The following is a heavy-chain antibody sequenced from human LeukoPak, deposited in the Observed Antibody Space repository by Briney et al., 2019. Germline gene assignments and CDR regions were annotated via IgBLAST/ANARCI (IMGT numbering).Heavy chain of an antibody. CDR2: INPNSGGT. CDR3: ARECVVATFQTVFDY. D-gene: IGHD5-12*01. V-gene: IGHV1-2*02. CDR1: GYTFTGYY. Sequence: ASVKVSCKASGYTFTGYYMHWVRQAPGQGLEWMGWINPNSGGTNYTQKFQGRVTMNRDTSISTAYMELSRLRSDDTAVYYCARECVVATFQTVFDYWGQGTLVTVSS. J-gene: IGHJ4*02.